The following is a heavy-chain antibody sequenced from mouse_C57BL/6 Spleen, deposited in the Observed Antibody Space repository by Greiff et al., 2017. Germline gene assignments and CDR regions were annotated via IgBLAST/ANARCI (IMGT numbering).Heavy chain of an antibody. J-gene: IGHJ2*01. CDR1: GYTFTSYW. CDR2: IDPSDSYT. V-gene: IGHV1-69*01. Sequence: QVQLQQPGAELVMPGASVKLSCKASGYTFTSYWMHWVKQRPGQGLEWIGEIDPSDSYTNYNQKFKGKSTLTVDKSSSTAYMQLSSLTSEDSAVYYGARNHYDYDEAFDYWGQGTTLTVSS. D-gene: IGHD2-4*01. CDR3: ARNHYDYDEAFDY.